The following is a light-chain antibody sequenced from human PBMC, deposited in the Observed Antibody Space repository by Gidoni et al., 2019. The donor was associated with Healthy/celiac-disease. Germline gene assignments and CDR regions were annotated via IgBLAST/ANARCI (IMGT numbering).Light chain of an antibody. Sequence: SYELTQPPSVSVSPGQTARLTCSGDALPKQYAYWYQQKPGQAPVLVIYKDSERPSGIPARFSGSSSGTTVTLTISGVQAEDEADYYCQSADSSGTYGVFGGGTKLTVL. V-gene: IGLV3-25*03. J-gene: IGLJ3*02. CDR2: KDS. CDR1: ALPKQY. CDR3: QSADSSGTYGV.